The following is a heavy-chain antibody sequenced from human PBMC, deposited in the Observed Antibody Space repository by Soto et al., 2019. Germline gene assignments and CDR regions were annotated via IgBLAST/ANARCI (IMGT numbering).Heavy chain of an antibody. J-gene: IGHJ5*02. CDR2: IYPDDSDT. Sequence: GESLKISCKGSENTFSSYWIAWVRQLPGKGLACMGIIYPDDSDTRYSPSFQGHVTISVYKSITTAYLQWSSLKASDTAMYYCVRSRGGGRSLSFDPWGQGTQVTVSS. D-gene: IGHD2-15*01. V-gene: IGHV5-51*01. CDR1: ENTFSSYW. CDR3: VRSRGGGRSLSFDP.